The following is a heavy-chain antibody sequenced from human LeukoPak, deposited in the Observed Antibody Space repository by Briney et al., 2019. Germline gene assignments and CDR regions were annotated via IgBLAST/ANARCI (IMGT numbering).Heavy chain of an antibody. CDR2: IRYDGSNK. Sequence: GESLKISCAASGFTFSSYGMHWVRQAPGKGLEWVAFIRYDGSNKYYADSVKGRFTISRDNSKNTLYLQMNSLRAEDTAVYYCARDKYYYGSGSYYLHYYGMDVWGQGTTVTVSS. CDR3: ARDKYYYGSGSYYLHYYGMDV. CDR1: GFTFSSYG. D-gene: IGHD3-10*01. V-gene: IGHV3-30*02. J-gene: IGHJ6*02.